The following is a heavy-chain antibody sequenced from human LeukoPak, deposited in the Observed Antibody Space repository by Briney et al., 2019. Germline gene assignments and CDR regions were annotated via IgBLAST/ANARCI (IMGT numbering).Heavy chain of an antibody. CDR3: VSAVIAAAGTTPRDRNWFDP. Sequence: GASVKVSCKASGYTFTSYDINWVRQAPGQGLEWMGWINPNSGGTNYAQKFQGRVTMTRDTSISTAYMELSRLRSDDTAVYYCVSAVIAAAGTTPRDRNWFDPWGQGTLVTVSS. CDR1: GYTFTSYD. J-gene: IGHJ5*02. D-gene: IGHD6-13*01. CDR2: INPNSGGT. V-gene: IGHV1-2*02.